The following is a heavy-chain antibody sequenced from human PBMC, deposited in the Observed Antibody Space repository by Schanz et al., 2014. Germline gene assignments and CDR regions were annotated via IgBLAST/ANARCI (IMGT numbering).Heavy chain of an antibody. J-gene: IGHJ4*02. D-gene: IGHD2-21*01. V-gene: IGHV4-34*01. CDR2: INHSGST. CDR3: ARTFRCGGGECSTWAD. Sequence: QVQLQQWGAGLLKPSETLSLTCAVSGGPFSGYWGWIRQPPGKGLEWIGEINHSGSTNYNPTLKSRVTISVDTSRTQFSLKLSSVPAADTAVYYCARTFRCGGGECSTWADWGQGTLVTVSS. CDR1: GGPFSGY.